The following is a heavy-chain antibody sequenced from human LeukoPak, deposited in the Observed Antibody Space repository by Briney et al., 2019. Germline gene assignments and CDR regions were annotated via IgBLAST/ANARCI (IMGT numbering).Heavy chain of an antibody. J-gene: IGHJ4*02. CDR1: GFTFSSYA. V-gene: IGHV3-23*01. D-gene: IGHD1-26*01. Sequence: PGGSLRLSCVASGFTFSSYAMSWVRQAPGKGLEWVSAISGSGGSTYYADSVKGRFTISRDNSKNTLYLQMNSLRAEDTAVYYCAKDRDSGSYFDYWGQGTLVTVSS. CDR3: AKDRDSGSYFDY. CDR2: ISGSGGST.